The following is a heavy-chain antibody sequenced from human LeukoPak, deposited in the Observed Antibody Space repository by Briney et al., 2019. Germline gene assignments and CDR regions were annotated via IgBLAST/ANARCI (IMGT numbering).Heavy chain of an antibody. CDR3: ASQGGSGSYYKVGYFDY. CDR1: GGSISSSSYY. CDR2: VYYSGST. J-gene: IGHJ4*02. Sequence: SETLALTCTVSGGSISSSSYYWGWIRQPPGKGLEWIGSVYYSGSTYYNPSLKSRVTISVDTSKNQFSLKLSSVTAADTAEYYCASQGGSGSYYKVGYFDYWGQGTLVTVSS. V-gene: IGHV4-39*07. D-gene: IGHD3-10*01.